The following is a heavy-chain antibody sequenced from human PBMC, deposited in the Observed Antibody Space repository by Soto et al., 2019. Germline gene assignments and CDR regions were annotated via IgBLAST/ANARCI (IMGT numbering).Heavy chain of an antibody. Sequence: GGSLRLSCAASGFTFSSYSMNWVRQSPGKGLEWVSSISSSSSYIYYADSVKGRFTISRDNAKNSLYLQMNSLRAEDTAVYYCAREGGYCSSTSCRTLYYYYGMDVWGQGTTVTVSS. CDR1: GFTFSSYS. D-gene: IGHD2-2*01. V-gene: IGHV3-21*01. CDR2: ISSSSSYI. J-gene: IGHJ6*02. CDR3: AREGGYCSSTSCRTLYYYYGMDV.